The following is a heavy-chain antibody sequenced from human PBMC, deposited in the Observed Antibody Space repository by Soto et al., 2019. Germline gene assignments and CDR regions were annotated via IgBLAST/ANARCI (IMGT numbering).Heavy chain of an antibody. Sequence: SPVKVSSKASGYTFTSYLMHWLRHAPGQRLEWMGGIIPIIGTTNYSQKFQGRVTITADKSTSTAYMELSSLRSEDTAVYYCARRPVRGYNPFDYWGQGTLVTVSS. CDR3: ARRPVRGYNPFDY. D-gene: IGHD5-12*01. V-gene: IGHV1-69*06. CDR2: IIPIIGTT. J-gene: IGHJ4*02. CDR1: GYTFTSYL.